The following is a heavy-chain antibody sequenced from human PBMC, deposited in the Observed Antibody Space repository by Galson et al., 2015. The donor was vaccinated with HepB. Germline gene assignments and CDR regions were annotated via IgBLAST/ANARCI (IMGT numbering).Heavy chain of an antibody. D-gene: IGHD6-6*01. CDR3: ARDGYSSSAYYYYGMDV. CDR2: ISSSSSTI. V-gene: IGHV3-48*02. Sequence: LRLSCAASGFTFSSYSMIWVRQAPGKGLEWVSYISSSSSTIYYADSVKGRFTISRDNAKNSLYLQMNSLRDEDTAVYYCARDGYSSSAYYYYGMDVWGQGTTVTVSS. CDR1: GFTFSSYS. J-gene: IGHJ6*02.